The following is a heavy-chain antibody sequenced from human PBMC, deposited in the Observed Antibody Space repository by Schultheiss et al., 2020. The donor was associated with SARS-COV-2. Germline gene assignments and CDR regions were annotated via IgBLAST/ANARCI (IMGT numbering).Heavy chain of an antibody. CDR3: ARATLKIPGYVY. D-gene: IGHD5-12*01. J-gene: IGHJ4*02. Sequence: GESLKISCAASGFTFSSYAMSWVRQAPGKGLEWVSAISGSGGSTYYADSVKGRFTISRDNSKNTLYLQMNSLRAEDTAVYYCARATLKIPGYVYWGQGTLVTVSS. CDR2: ISGSGGST. V-gene: IGHV3-23*01. CDR1: GFTFSSYA.